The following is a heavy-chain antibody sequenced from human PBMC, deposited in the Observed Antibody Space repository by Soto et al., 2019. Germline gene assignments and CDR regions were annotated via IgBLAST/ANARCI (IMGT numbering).Heavy chain of an antibody. CDR3: ARDRLSNYYYYYGMDV. CDR2: IWYDGSNK. D-gene: IGHD4-4*01. Sequence: GGSLRLSCAASGFTFSSYGMHWVRQAPGKGLEWVAVIWYDGSNKYYADSVKGRFTISRDNSKNTLYLQMNSLRAEDTAVYYCARDRLSNYYYYYGMDVWGQGTTVTVSS. V-gene: IGHV3-33*01. J-gene: IGHJ6*02. CDR1: GFTFSSYG.